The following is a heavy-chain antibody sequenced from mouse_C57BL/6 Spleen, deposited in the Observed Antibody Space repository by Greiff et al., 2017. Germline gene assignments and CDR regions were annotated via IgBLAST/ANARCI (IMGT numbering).Heavy chain of an antibody. CDR1: GYTFTSYW. V-gene: IGHV1-69*01. Sequence: QVQLQQSGAELVMPGASVKLSCKASGYTFTSYWMHWVKQRPGQGLEWIGEIDPSDSYTNYNQKFKGKATLTVDKSSSTAYMQRSSLTSEDAAVYYCARSYSNYGLDYWGQGTTLTVSS. CDR2: IDPSDSYT. CDR3: ARSYSNYGLDY. J-gene: IGHJ2*01. D-gene: IGHD2-5*01.